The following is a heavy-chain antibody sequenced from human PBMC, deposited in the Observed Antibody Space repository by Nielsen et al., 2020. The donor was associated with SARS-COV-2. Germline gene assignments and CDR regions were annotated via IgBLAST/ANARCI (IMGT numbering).Heavy chain of an antibody. D-gene: IGHD2-2*01. J-gene: IGHJ3*01. CDR1: GFTFNNYA. CDR3: AKDLTVGVPAATYDAFDL. CDR2: ISGSGGST. Sequence: GGSLRLSCAASGFTFNNYAMSWVRQAPGKGLEWVSVISGSGGSTYYADSVKGRFTISRDNVKNMLYLQMNRLRVEDTAVYFCAKDLTVGVPAATYDAFDLWGQGTMVTVFS. V-gene: IGHV3-23*01.